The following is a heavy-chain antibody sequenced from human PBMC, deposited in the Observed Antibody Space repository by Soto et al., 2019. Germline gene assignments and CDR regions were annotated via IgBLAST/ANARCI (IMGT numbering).Heavy chain of an antibody. V-gene: IGHV3-30*18. CDR2: ISYDGSNK. D-gene: IGHD2-2*02. Sequence: PGGSLRLSCAASGFTFSSYGMHWVRQAPGKGLEWVAVISYDGSNKYYADSVKGRFTISRDNSKNTLYLQMNSLRAEDTAVYYCAKAGYCSSTSCYTGYYYYGMDVWGQGTTVTVSS. CDR3: AKAGYCSSTSCYTGYYYYGMDV. J-gene: IGHJ6*02. CDR1: GFTFSSYG.